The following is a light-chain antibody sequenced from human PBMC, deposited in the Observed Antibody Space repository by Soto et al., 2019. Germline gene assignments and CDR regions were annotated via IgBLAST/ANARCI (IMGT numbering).Light chain of an antibody. CDR3: AAWDDSLTWV. CDR2: RNY. Sequence: QPVLTQPPSASGTPGQSVTISCSGTRSNIGNNYVYWYQQLPGAAPKLLIYRNYQRPSGVPDRFSGSKSGNSASLDISGLRSEDEADYYCAAWDDSLTWVFGGGTKLTVL. J-gene: IGLJ3*02. V-gene: IGLV1-47*01. CDR1: RSNIGNNY.